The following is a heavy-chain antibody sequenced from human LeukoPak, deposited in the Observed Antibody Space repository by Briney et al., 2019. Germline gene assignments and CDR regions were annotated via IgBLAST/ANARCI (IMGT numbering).Heavy chain of an antibody. CDR3: ARQLGYCSGGSCYPLDY. V-gene: IGHV4-39*01. CDR1: GGSISSSSYY. D-gene: IGHD2-15*01. J-gene: IGHJ4*02. Sequence: TSETLSLTCTVSGGSISSSSYYWGWIRQPPGKGLEWIGSIYYSGSTYYSPSLKSRVTISVDTSKNQFSLKLSSVTAADTAVYYCARQLGYCSGGSCYPLDYWGQGTLVTVSS. CDR2: IYYSGST.